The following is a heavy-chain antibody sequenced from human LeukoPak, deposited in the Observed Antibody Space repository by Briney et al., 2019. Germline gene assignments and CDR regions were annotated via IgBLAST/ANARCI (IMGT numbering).Heavy chain of an antibody. CDR1: GFTFSSYS. Sequence: GGSLRLSCAASGFTFSSYSMNWVRQAPGKGLGWVSSISSSSSYIYYADSVKGRFTISRDNAKNSLYLQMNSLRAEGTAVYYCATTPFCSGGSCYVWNYWGQGTLVTVPS. CDR3: ATTPFCSGGSCYVWNY. V-gene: IGHV3-21*01. D-gene: IGHD2-15*01. J-gene: IGHJ4*02. CDR2: ISSSSSYI.